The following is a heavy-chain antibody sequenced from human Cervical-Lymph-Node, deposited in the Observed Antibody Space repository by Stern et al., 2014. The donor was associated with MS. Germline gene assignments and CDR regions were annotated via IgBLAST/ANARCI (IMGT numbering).Heavy chain of an antibody. CDR2: ITAYDSNT. CDR1: GYTFTSCG. Sequence: VQLVESGAEVKKPGASVKVSCKASGYTFTSCGISWVRQAPEQGLEWMAWITAYDSNTNYAQTVQGRVTMTRDNSPSTAYMQLRSLRSDDTSVYYCARDGGATFDPWGQGTLVTVSS. V-gene: IGHV1-18*04. D-gene: IGHD1-26*01. J-gene: IGHJ5*02. CDR3: ARDGGATFDP.